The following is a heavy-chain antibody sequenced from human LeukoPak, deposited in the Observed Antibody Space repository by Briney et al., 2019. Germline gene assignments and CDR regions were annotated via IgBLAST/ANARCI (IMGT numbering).Heavy chain of an antibody. Sequence: GGSLRLSCAASGFTFDDYAMHWVRQAPGRGLEWVSGISWNSGSVGYADSVKGRFTISRDNAKNSLYLQMNSLRPEDMALYYCTRRSYYVSGFDNWGQGTMVTVSS. J-gene: IGHJ3*02. CDR1: GFTFDDYA. V-gene: IGHV3-9*03. CDR3: TRRSYYVSGFDN. D-gene: IGHD3-10*01. CDR2: ISWNSGSV.